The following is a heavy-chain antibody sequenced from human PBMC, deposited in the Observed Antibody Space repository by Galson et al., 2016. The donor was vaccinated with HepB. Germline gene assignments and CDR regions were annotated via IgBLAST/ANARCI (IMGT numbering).Heavy chain of an antibody. CDR1: GDSVTNDDTI. CDR2: TYYRSQWFN. V-gene: IGHV6-1*01. J-gene: IGHJ6*02. CDR3: TRGYMHTGMNV. D-gene: IGHD5-18*01. Sequence: CAISGDSVTNDDTIWNWIRQSPSRGLEWLGRTYYRSQWFNEYAVSVKIRITINSDTSRNQFSLQLDSVTPDDTAAYFCTRGYMHTGMNVWGQGTTVTVSS.